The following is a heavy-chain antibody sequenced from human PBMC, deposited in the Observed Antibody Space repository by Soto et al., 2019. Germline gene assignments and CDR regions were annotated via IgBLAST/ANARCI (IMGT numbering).Heavy chain of an antibody. J-gene: IGHJ4*02. CDR3: ARGGYYRDTSGYDY. D-gene: IGHD3-22*01. V-gene: IGHV3-23*01. CDR2: ISETGNT. CDR1: GFTFTTYA. Sequence: SLILSCAASGFTFTTYAMRWVRQAPGKGLDWVSGISETGNTYYADSVKGRFTISRDTSKNTLYLQMNSLRAEDTALYYCARGGYYRDTSGYDYWGQGTLVTVSS.